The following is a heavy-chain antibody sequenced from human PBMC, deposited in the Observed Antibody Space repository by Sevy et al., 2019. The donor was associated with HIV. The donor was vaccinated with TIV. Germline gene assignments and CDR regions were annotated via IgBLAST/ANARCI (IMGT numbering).Heavy chain of an antibody. CDR3: ARSGDYWGQMGY. Sequence: GVSLRLSCAASGFTFNNYWMTWVRQAPGKGLEWVANIKQDGSDKYYMESVKGRFNISRDNTKNSLYLQLNSLRAEDTAVYYCARSGDYWGQMGYWGQGTLVTVSS. J-gene: IGHJ4*02. D-gene: IGHD7-27*01. CDR2: IKQDGSDK. V-gene: IGHV3-7*03. CDR1: GFTFNNYW.